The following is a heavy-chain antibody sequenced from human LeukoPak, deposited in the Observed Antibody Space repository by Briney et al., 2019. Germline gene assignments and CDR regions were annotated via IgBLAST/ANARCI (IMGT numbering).Heavy chain of an antibody. CDR1: GYSISSGYY. Sequence: PSETLSLTCTVFGYSISSGYYWGWIRQPPGKGLEWIGSIYHSGSTYYNPSLKSRVTISVDTSKNQFSLKLSSVTAADTAVYYCARDRRGFDWFDYWGQGTLVTVSS. V-gene: IGHV4-38-2*02. CDR2: IYHSGST. CDR3: ARDRRGFDWFDY. D-gene: IGHD3-10*01. J-gene: IGHJ5*01.